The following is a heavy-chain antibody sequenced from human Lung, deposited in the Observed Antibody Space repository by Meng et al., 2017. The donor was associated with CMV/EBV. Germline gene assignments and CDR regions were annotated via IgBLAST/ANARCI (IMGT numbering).Heavy chain of an antibody. Sequence: SCAASGLTFSSYSMNWVRQAPGKGLEWVSYISSSSSTIYYADSVKGRFTISRDNAKNSLYLQMNSLRAEDTAVYYCARVENYDFWSGYYSFPYYFDYWXQGNXVTVSS. CDR1: GLTFSSYS. D-gene: IGHD3-3*01. V-gene: IGHV3-48*04. CDR2: ISSSSSTI. J-gene: IGHJ4*02. CDR3: ARVENYDFWSGYYSFPYYFDY.